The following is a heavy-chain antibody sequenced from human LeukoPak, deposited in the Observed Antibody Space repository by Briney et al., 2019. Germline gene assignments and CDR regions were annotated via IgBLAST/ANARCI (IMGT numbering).Heavy chain of an antibody. CDR2: INNDGSST. Sequence: GGSLRLSCAGSAFTFSTYWMHWVRQAPGKGLMWVSRINNDGSSTTYADSVKGRFSISRDNAKNTLYLQMNSLRAEDTAVYYCAIFHGDSSPSWGQGTLVTVSS. D-gene: IGHD3-22*01. V-gene: IGHV3-74*01. J-gene: IGHJ5*02. CDR3: AIFHGDSSPS. CDR1: AFTFSTYW.